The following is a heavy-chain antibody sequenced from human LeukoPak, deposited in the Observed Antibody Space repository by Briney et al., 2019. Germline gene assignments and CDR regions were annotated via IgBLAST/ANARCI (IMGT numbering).Heavy chain of an antibody. D-gene: IGHD6-6*01. J-gene: IGHJ4*02. CDR2: INHSGST. CDR1: GGSFSGYY. Sequence: PSETLSLTCAVYGGSFSGYYWSWIRQPPGKGLEWIGEINHSGSTNYNPSLKSRVTIPVDTSKNQFSLKLSSVTAADTAVYYCALAGVDSSSSGPNFDYWGQGTLVTVSS. CDR3: ALAGVDSSSSGPNFDY. V-gene: IGHV4-34*01.